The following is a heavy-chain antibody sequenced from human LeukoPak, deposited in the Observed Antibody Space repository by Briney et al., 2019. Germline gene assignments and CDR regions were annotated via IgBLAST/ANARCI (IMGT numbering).Heavy chain of an antibody. CDR2: IYYSGST. CDR1: GVSVSSDSYY. Sequence: SETLSLTCTVSGVSVSSDSYYWSWIRQPPGKGLEWIGYIYYSGSTNYNPSLKSRVTISVDTSKNQFSLKLSSVTAADMAVYYCARGLYYYDSSGYLDDAFDIWGQGTMVTVSS. V-gene: IGHV4-61*01. CDR3: ARGLYYYDSSGYLDDAFDI. J-gene: IGHJ3*02. D-gene: IGHD3-22*01.